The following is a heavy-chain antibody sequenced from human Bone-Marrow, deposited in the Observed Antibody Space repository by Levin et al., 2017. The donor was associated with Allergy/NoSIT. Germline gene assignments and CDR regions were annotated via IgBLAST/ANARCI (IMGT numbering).Heavy chain of an antibody. J-gene: IGHJ4*02. V-gene: IGHV3-21*01. Sequence: GGSLRLSCAASGFTFNTYSMNWVRQAPGKGLEWVSSISSNSAYISYGDLVRGRFTISRDNAKNSLSLQMNSLRAEDTAVYYCARDLFQGLGVSSYYDESWGRGTLVTVSS. CDR1: GFTFNTYS. CDR3: ARDLFQGLGVSSYYDES. CDR2: ISSNSAYI. D-gene: IGHD3-3*01.